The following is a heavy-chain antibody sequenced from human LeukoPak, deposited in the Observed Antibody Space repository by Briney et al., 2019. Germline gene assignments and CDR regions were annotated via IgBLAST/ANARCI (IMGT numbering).Heavy chain of an antibody. J-gene: IGHJ5*02. Sequence: SETRSLTCTVSGVSVTRGAYYWTWIRQPPGKGLERIGHVYYNGNTYYNPSLKSRAAMSVDKYNNQFSLKLSFVTAADTAVYFCAREIEGYSDFYSFGRPDNYWFDPWGQGTLITVSS. CDR2: VYYNGNT. V-gene: IGHV4-30-2*01. CDR3: AREIEGYSDFYSFGRPDNYWFDP. D-gene: IGHD2-21*02. CDR1: GVSVTRGAYY.